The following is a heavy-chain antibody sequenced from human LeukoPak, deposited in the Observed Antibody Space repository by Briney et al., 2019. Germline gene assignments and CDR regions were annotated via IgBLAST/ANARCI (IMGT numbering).Heavy chain of an antibody. Sequence: PGRSLRLSCAASGFTFSSYAMHWARQAPGKGLEWVAVISYDGSNKYYADSVKGRFTISRDNSKNTLYLQMNSLRAEDTAVYYCARALGTTVTSAYYYYYYGMDVWGQGTTVTVSS. D-gene: IGHD4-11*01. V-gene: IGHV3-30-3*01. CDR2: ISYDGSNK. J-gene: IGHJ6*02. CDR1: GFTFSSYA. CDR3: ARALGTTVTSAYYYYYYGMDV.